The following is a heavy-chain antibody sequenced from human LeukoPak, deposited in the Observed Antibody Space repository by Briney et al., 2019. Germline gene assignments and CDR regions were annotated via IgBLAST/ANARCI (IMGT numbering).Heavy chain of an antibody. J-gene: IGHJ4*02. Sequence: GGSLRLSCAASGFTFSSYWMSWVRQAPGKGLEWVANIKEDGSEKYYVDSVKGRFTISRDNAKNSLYLQMSSLRAKDTAVYYCARGDCSGGSCYLSLTTIDYWGQGTLVTVSS. CDR2: IKEDGSEK. CDR3: ARGDCSGGSCYLSLTTIDY. V-gene: IGHV3-7*04. D-gene: IGHD2-15*01. CDR1: GFTFSSYW.